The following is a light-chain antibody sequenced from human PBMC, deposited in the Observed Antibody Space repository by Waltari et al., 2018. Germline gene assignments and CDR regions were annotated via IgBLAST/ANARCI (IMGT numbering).Light chain of an antibody. J-gene: IGKJ1*01. CDR1: QSVSRS. Sequence: ELVLTQSPRTLSLSPGERATLSCRASQSVSRSLAWYQQKPGQAPRLLIYGASSRATGVPDRFSGSGSGTDFSLTISRLEPEDFAVYYCQHYVRLPVSFGQGTKVEIK. V-gene: IGKV3-20*01. CDR2: GAS. CDR3: QHYVRLPVS.